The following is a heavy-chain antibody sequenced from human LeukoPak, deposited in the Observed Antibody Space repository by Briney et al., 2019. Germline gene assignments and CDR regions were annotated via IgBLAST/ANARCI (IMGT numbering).Heavy chain of an antibody. CDR1: GFTFGSFS. CDR3: ARGAGRSGGSCYSDY. V-gene: IGHV3-21*01. CDR2: ISSSGSGTYI. J-gene: IGHJ4*02. D-gene: IGHD2-15*01. Sequence: GGSLRLSCAASGFTFGSFSMTWVRQAPGEGVEWVSTISSSGSGTYIYYADSVKGRFSISRDTAKTSLYQQMNSMRAEETAVSYCARGAGRSGGSCYSDYWGQGTLVTVSS.